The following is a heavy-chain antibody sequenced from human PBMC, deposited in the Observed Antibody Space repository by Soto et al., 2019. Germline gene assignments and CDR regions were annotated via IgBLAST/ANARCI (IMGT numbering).Heavy chain of an antibody. CDR2: IIPIFGTA. V-gene: IGHV1-69*13. J-gene: IGHJ4*02. D-gene: IGHD2-15*01. CDR3: ARAQLYCSGGSCYSHYFDY. CDR1: GGTFSSYA. Sequence: ASVKVSCKASGGTFSSYAISWVRQAPGQGLEKIGGIIPIFGTANYAQKFQGRVTITADESTSTAYMELSSLRSEDTAVYYCARAQLYCSGGSCYSHYFDYWGQGTLVTVSS.